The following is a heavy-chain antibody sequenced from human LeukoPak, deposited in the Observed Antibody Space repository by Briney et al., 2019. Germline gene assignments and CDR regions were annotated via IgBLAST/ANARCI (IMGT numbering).Heavy chain of an antibody. J-gene: IGHJ5*01. D-gene: IGHD2-21*01. V-gene: IGHV3-30*04. CDR1: GFTFSSYA. CDR3: AREYCGGECYSGFDF. Sequence: PGGSLRLSCVASGFTFSSYAIHWVRQAPGKGLEWVALISYDGSNKNYADSVKGRFTISRDNSKNTLYLQVNSLRAEDSAVYYCAREYCGGECYSGFDFWGQGTLVTVS. CDR2: ISYDGSNK.